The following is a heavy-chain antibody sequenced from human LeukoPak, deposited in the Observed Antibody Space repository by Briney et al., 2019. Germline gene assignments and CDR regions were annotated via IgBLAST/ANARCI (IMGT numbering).Heavy chain of an antibody. V-gene: IGHV1-58*02. CDR3: AAAGDDYGDYVFDC. D-gene: IGHD4-17*01. Sequence: SVKLPCKAFGINIPNSAKQWLRQASGQRLDWIKWIVVGSGNTNYAQKFQERVTITRDMSTSTAYMELSSLRSEDTAVYYCAAAGDDYGDYVFDCWGRGSLVTVSS. J-gene: IGHJ4*02. CDR1: GINIPNSA. CDR2: IVVGSGNT.